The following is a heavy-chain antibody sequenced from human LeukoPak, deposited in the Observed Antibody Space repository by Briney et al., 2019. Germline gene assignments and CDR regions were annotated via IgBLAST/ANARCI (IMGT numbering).Heavy chain of an antibody. V-gene: IGHV1-2*02. CDR3: ARGSGNYLFDY. CDR2: INPNTGDT. CDR1: GYTFTAYY. J-gene: IGHJ4*02. Sequence: GSVKVSCKASGYTFTAYYIQWVRQAPGQGLEWMGWINPNTGDTDYAQKFQVRVTVTRGTSISTSYMELSSLRSDDTAVYYCARGSGNYLFDYWGQGTLLTVSS. D-gene: IGHD1-26*01.